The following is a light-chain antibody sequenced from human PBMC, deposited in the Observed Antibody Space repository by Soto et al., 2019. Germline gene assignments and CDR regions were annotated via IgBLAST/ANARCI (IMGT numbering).Light chain of an antibody. Sequence: IQVTQSPSFLSPSVGDTITITCRTSQGIVNYLNWYQHKSGQPPKILLFDTSSLARGVPPRFTGSGSGSLFTLTIDSLQPEDFATYYCQQSYNPPYTFGQGT. CDR3: QQSYNPPYT. V-gene: IGKV1-39*01. CDR1: QGIVNY. CDR2: DTS. J-gene: IGKJ2*01.